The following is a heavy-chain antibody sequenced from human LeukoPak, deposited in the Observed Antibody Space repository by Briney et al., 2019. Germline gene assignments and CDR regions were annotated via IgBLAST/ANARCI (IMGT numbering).Heavy chain of an antibody. Sequence: SETLSLTCAVYGGSFSGYYWSWIRQPPGKGLEWIGEINHSGSTNYNPSLKSRVTISVDTSKNQFSLKLSSVTAADTAAYYCARRTMVRGAFDYWGQGTLVTVSS. CDR2: INHSGST. CDR1: GGSFSGYY. CDR3: ARRTMVRGAFDY. D-gene: IGHD3-10*01. J-gene: IGHJ4*02. V-gene: IGHV4-34*01.